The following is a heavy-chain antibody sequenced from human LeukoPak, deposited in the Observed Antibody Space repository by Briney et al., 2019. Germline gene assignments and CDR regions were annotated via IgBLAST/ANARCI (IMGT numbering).Heavy chain of an antibody. CDR3: ARESVGSGSYLGEFDY. CDR1: GDSVSSNSAA. D-gene: IGHD1-26*01. Sequence: SQTLSLTCAISGDSVSSNSAAWNWIRQSPSRGLEWLGRTYYRPKWYNDYAVSVKSRITINPDTSKNQFSLQLNSVTPEDTAVYYCARESVGSGSYLGEFDYWGQGTLVTVSS. V-gene: IGHV6-1*01. J-gene: IGHJ4*02. CDR2: TYYRPKWYN.